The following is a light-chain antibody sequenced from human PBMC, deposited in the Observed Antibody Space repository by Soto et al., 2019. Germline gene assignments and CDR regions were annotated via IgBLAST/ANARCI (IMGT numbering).Light chain of an antibody. CDR1: SSDIGSYNL. CDR2: EVS. J-gene: IGLJ1*01. CDR3: CSYAGTSTFVV. Sequence: QSALTQPASVSGSPGQSITISCSGTSSDIGSYNLVSWYQQHPGKAPKLMIYEVSKRPSGVSDRFSGSKSGNTASLTISGLQADDETDYYCCSYAGTSTFVVFGIGTKVTVL. V-gene: IGLV2-23*02.